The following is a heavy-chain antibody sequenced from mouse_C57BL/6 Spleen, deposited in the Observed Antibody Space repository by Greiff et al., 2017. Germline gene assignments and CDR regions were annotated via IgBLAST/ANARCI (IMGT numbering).Heavy chain of an antibody. D-gene: IGHD3-2*02. CDR1: GYTFTSYW. CDR2: IDPSDSYT. Sequence: QVQLKQPGAELVMPGASVKLSCKASGYTFTSYWMHWVKQRPGQGLEWIGEIDPSDSYTNYNQKFKGKSTLTVDKSSSTAYMQLSSLTSEDSAVYYCARRGQLRPLMDYWGQGTSVTVSS. V-gene: IGHV1-69*01. J-gene: IGHJ4*01. CDR3: ARRGQLRPLMDY.